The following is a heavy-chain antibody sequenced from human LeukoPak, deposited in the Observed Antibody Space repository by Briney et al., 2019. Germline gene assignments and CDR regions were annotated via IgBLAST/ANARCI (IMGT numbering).Heavy chain of an antibody. D-gene: IGHD6-19*01. V-gene: IGHV4-59*01. CDR2: IYFSGST. CDR3: ASSQAVPGTPFDY. Sequence: SETLSLTCTVPGGSINGYYWSWIRQPPGKGLEWIGHIYFSGSTKYNPSLKSRVTISLDTSKKQFSLKLSSVTAADTAVYYCASSQAVPGTPFDYWAREPWSPSPQ. CDR1: GGSINGYY. J-gene: IGHJ4*02.